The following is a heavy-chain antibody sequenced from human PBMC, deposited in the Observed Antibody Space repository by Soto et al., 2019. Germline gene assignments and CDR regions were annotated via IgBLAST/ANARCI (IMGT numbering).Heavy chain of an antibody. D-gene: IGHD3-16*02. CDR2: MNPNSGNT. Sequence: ASVKVSCKASGYTFTSYDINWVRQATGQGLEWMGWMNPNSGNTGYAQKFQGRVTMTRNTSISTAYMELSSLRSEDTAVYYCARQGRAYDYIWGSYRHFDYWGQGTLVTVSS. V-gene: IGHV1-8*01. CDR1: GYTFTSYD. CDR3: ARQGRAYDYIWGSYRHFDY. J-gene: IGHJ4*02.